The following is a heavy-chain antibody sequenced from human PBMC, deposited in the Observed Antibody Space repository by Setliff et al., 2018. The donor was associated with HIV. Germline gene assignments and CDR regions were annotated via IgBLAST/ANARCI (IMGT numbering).Heavy chain of an antibody. CDR2: IYYSGST. V-gene: IGHV4-39*01. CDR3: ATVLMVNAIGGRYFQH. D-gene: IGHD2-8*01. CDR1: GGSISSSSYY. Sequence: SETLSLTCTVSGGSISSSSYYWGWIRQPPGKGLEWIGSIYYSGSTYYNPSLKSRVTISVDTSKNQFSLKLSSVTAADTAVYYCATVLMVNAIGGRYFQHWGQGTLVTVSS. J-gene: IGHJ1*01.